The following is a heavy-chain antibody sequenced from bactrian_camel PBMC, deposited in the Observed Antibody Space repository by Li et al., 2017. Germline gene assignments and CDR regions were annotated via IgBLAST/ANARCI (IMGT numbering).Heavy chain of an antibody. D-gene: IGHD3*01. V-gene: IGHV3S26*01. J-gene: IGHJ4*01. CDR3: AAARTVYAGDVLGKNQYEY. CDR2: IYTGGRRT. CDR1: GLTSSAYC. Sequence: HVQLVESGGGEVQAGGSLRLVCSASGLTSSAYCMGWFRQTPGKEREEVAAIYTGGRRTRYADSVKGRFTISQDNAKNSLYLQMDNLKPEDTAVYYCAAARTVYAGDVLGKNQYEYWDQGTQVTVS.